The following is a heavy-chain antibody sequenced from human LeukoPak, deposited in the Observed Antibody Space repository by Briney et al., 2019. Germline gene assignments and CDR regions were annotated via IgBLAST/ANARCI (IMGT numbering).Heavy chain of an antibody. Sequence: SETLSLTCTVSGYSISSGYYWGWIRQPPGKGLEWIGSIYHSGSTYYNPSLKSRVTISVDTSKKQFALQLSSVTAADTAVYYCARGGRDTSEYYDFWSGSNRLYYYYYMDVWGKGTTVTVSS. CDR2: IYHSGST. CDR3: ARGGRDTSEYYDFWSGSNRLYYYYYMDV. V-gene: IGHV4-38-2*02. J-gene: IGHJ6*03. D-gene: IGHD3-3*01. CDR1: GYSISSGYY.